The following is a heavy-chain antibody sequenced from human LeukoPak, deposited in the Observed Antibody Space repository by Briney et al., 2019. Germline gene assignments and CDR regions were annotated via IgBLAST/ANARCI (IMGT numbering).Heavy chain of an antibody. Sequence: PSETLSLTCAVYGGSFSGYYWSWIRQPPEKGLEWIGSIYHSGSTYYNPSLKSRVTISVDTSKNQFSLKLSSVTAADTAVYYCARELWFGELLRYFDYWGQGTLVTVSS. CDR3: ARELWFGELLRYFDY. V-gene: IGHV4-34*01. D-gene: IGHD3-10*01. CDR2: IYHSGST. CDR1: GGSFSGYY. J-gene: IGHJ4*02.